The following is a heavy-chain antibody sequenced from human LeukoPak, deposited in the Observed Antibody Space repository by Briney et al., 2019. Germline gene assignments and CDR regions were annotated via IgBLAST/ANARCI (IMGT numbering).Heavy chain of an antibody. J-gene: IGHJ3*01. CDR2: IRSRANSYTT. CDR3: TRLVVGDAFDV. V-gene: IGHV3-73*01. D-gene: IGHD2-15*01. Sequence: GGSLRLSCAASGFTFGVYAMHWVRQPPGKGLEWVGRIRSRANSYTTAFAASVKGRFTISRDDSKNTAFLQMNSLKTDDTAVYYCTRLVVGDAFDVWGQGTTVT. CDR1: GFTFGVYA.